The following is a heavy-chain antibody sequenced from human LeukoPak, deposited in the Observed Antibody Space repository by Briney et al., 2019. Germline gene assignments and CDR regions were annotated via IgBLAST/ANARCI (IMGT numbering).Heavy chain of an antibody. V-gene: IGHV4-39*07. J-gene: IGHJ2*01. D-gene: IGHD3-10*01. CDR3: ASTLISPMVRGHWYFDL. CDR1: GGSISSSSYY. CDR2: IYYSGST. Sequence: SETLSLACTVSGGSISSSSYYWGWIRQPPGKGLEWIGTIYYSGSTYYNPSLKSRVTISVDTSKNQFSLKLSSVTAADTAVYYCASTLISPMVRGHWYFDLWGRGTLVTVSS.